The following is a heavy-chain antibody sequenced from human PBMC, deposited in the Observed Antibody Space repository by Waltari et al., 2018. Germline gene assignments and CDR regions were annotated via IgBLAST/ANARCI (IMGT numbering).Heavy chain of an antibody. CDR2: IYTSGST. Sequence: QVQLQESGPGLVKPSQTLSLTCTVSGGSISSGSYYWSWIRQPAGKGLEWIGRIYTSGSTNYNPSLKSRVTISVDTSKNQFSLKLSSVTAADTAVYYCARVSGPIELDYWGQGTLVTVSS. CDR3: ARVSGPIELDY. D-gene: IGHD3-10*01. CDR1: GGSISSGSYY. J-gene: IGHJ4*02. V-gene: IGHV4-61*02.